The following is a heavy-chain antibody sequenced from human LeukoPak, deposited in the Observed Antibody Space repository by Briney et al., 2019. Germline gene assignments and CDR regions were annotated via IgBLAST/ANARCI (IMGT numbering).Heavy chain of an antibody. CDR2: IYYSGST. V-gene: IGHV4-59*11. CDR1: GGSISSRY. D-gene: IGHD3-3*01. J-gene: IGHJ5*02. CDR3: AREVTDFWSGSLVDP. Sequence: SETLSLTCTVAGGSISSRYWSWIRQPPGKGLEWIGYIYYSGSTNYNPSLKSRVTISVDTSKNQFSLKLSSVTAADTAVYYCAREVTDFWSGSLVDPWGQGTLVTVSS.